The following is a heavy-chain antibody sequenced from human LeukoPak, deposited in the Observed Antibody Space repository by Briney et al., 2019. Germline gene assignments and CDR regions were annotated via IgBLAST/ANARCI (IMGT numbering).Heavy chain of an antibody. CDR1: GFTFSSYA. V-gene: IGHV3-23*01. J-gene: IGHJ6*03. CDR2: ISGSGGST. Sequence: GGSLRLSCAASGFTFSSYAMSWVRQASGKGLEWVSTISGSGGSTYYADSVKGRFTISRDNSKNTLYLQMNSLRAEDTAVYYCAKEGLAAADIWAYSYYYMDVWGKGTTVTVSS. D-gene: IGHD6-13*01. CDR3: AKEGLAAADIWAYSYYYMDV.